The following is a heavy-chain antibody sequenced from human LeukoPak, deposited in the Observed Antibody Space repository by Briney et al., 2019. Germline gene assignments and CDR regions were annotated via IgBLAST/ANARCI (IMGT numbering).Heavy chain of an antibody. CDR1: GFTFSSYA. V-gene: IGHV3-23*01. J-gene: IGHJ5*02. D-gene: IGHD6-19*01. CDR2: ISGSGGST. Sequence: GGSLRLSCAASGFTFSSYAMSWVRQAPGMGLEWVSAISGSGGSTYYADSVKGRFTISRDNSKYTLYLQMNSLRAEDTAVYYCAKDEDSSGWYWFDPWGQGTLVTVSS. CDR3: AKDEDSSGWYWFDP.